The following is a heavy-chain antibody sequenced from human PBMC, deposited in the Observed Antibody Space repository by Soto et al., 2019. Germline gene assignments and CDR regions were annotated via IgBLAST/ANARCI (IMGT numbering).Heavy chain of an antibody. CDR1: GFTFSSYW. D-gene: IGHD3-3*01. V-gene: IGHV3-74*01. J-gene: IGHJ5*02. CDR3: ARDASSDFWSGYSHNWFDP. CDR2: INSDGSST. Sequence: PGGSLTLSCAASGFTFSSYWMHWVRQPPGKGLVWVSRINSDGSSTSYADSVKGRFTITRDNAKNPLYLQMNSVRAEDTAVYYCARDASSDFWSGYSHNWFDPWGQGTLVTVSS.